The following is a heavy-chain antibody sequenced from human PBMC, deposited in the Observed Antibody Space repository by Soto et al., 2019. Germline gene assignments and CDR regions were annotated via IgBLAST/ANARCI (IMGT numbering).Heavy chain of an antibody. V-gene: IGHV1-69*06. CDR3: ARDKGTTYYYGMDV. J-gene: IGHJ6*02. Sequence: GPSVKVSCKASGGTFSSYAISWVRQAPGQGLEWMGGIIPIFGTANYAQKFQGRVTITADKSTSTAYMELSSLRSEDTAVYYCARDKGTTYYYGMDVWGQGTTVTVSS. D-gene: IGHD1-1*01. CDR2: IIPIFGTA. CDR1: GGTFSSYA.